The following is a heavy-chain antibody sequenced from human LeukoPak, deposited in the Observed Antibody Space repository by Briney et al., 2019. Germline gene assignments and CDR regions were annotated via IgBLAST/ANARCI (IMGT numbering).Heavy chain of an antibody. CDR2: IIPIFGTA. CDR1: GGTFSSYA. J-gene: IGHJ6*03. CDR3: ASENCYGTESYYYYYYMDV. Sequence: SVKVSCKASGGTFSSYAISWVRQAPGQGLEWMGGIIPIFGTANYAQKFQGRVTITTDESTSTAYMELSSLRSEDTAVYYCASENCYGTESYYYYYYMDVWGKGTTVTVSS. V-gene: IGHV1-69*05. D-gene: IGHD3-10*01.